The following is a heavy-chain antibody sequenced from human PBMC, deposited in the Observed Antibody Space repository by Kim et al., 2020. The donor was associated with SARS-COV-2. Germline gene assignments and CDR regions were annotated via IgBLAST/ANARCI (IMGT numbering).Heavy chain of an antibody. CDR2: INPSGGST. J-gene: IGHJ4*02. CDR3: ARDGVTYYYDSSGYNTFDY. CDR1: GYTFTSYY. Sequence: ASVKVSCKASGYTFTSYYMHWVRQAPGQGLEWMGIINPSGGSTSYAQKFQGRVTMTRDTSTSTVYMELSSLRSEDTAVYYCARDGVTYYYDSSGYNTFDYWGQGTLVTVSS. V-gene: IGHV1-46*01. D-gene: IGHD3-22*01.